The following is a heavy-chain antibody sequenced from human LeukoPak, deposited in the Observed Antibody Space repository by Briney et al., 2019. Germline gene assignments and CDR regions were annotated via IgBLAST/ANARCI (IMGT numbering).Heavy chain of an antibody. CDR3: ARGSIKRWLLTPNSYYFDY. Sequence: PGGSLRLSCAASGFTFSSYEMNWVRLAPGKGLEWVSYISSSGSTIYYADSVKGRFTISRDNAKNSLYLQMNSLRAEDTAVYYCARGSIKRWLLTPNSYYFDYWGQGTLVTVSS. CDR2: ISSSGSTI. D-gene: IGHD3-9*01. CDR1: GFTFSSYE. J-gene: IGHJ4*02. V-gene: IGHV3-48*03.